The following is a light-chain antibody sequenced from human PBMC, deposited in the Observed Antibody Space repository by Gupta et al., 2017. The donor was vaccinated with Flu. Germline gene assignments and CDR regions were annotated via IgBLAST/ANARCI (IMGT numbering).Light chain of an antibody. V-gene: IGKV2-28*01. J-gene: IGKJ1*01. CDR1: QSLLHANGYDY. Sequence: DIVMTQSPLSLTVTPGEPASISCRSSQSLLHANGYDYLDWYLQKPGQAPQLLIYLGSYRAAGVPDRFSGSGYGTDFTLQIKKGEDEDLGVHYCTQSLQTPSWTFGQGTKV. CDR3: TQSLQTPSWT. CDR2: LGS.